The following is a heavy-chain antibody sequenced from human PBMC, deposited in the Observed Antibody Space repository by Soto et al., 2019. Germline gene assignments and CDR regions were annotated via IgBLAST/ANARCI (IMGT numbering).Heavy chain of an antibody. CDR1: GGSISSYY. V-gene: IGHV4-59*01. D-gene: IGHD3-3*01. CDR2: IYYSGST. Sequence: QVQLQESGPGLVKPSETLSLTCTVSGGSISSYYWSWIRQPPGKGLEWIGYIYYSGSTNYNPSLKSRVTISVDPSKNQFSLKLSSVTAADTAVYYWARDLRFLGWGGEGRAWFDPWGQGTLVTVSS. CDR3: ARDLRFLGWGGEGRAWFDP. J-gene: IGHJ5*02.